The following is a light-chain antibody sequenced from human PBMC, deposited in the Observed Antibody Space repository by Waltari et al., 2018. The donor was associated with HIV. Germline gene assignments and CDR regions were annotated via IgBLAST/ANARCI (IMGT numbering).Light chain of an antibody. V-gene: IGLV1-51*02. Sequence: QSVLTQPPSVSAAPGQKVTISCSGSRSHLGGNYVSWYQHFPGTAPKLLIYENYERPPGIPDRFSGSKYGTSATLGITGLQTGDEAHYFCGSWDSSLSAVLFGGGTKLTVL. J-gene: IGLJ2*01. CDR3: GSWDSSLSAVL. CDR2: ENY. CDR1: RSHLGGNY.